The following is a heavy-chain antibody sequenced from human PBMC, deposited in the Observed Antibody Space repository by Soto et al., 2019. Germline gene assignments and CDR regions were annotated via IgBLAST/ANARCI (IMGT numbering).Heavy chain of an antibody. Sequence: QVQLVQSGAEVKKPGSSVKVSCKASGGTFSSYAISWVRQAPGQGLEWMGGIIPIFGTANYAQKFQGRVTITADESTSTAYRELSSLSSEDTAVYYCAQSVPYSSSSYYFDYWGQGTLVTVSS. CDR1: GGTFSSYA. J-gene: IGHJ4*02. D-gene: IGHD6-13*01. CDR2: IIPIFGTA. V-gene: IGHV1-69*12. CDR3: AQSVPYSSSSYYFDY.